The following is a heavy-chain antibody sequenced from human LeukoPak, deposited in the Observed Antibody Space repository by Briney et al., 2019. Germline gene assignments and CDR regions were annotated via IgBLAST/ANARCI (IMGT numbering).Heavy chain of an antibody. D-gene: IGHD3-10*01. J-gene: IGHJ3*02. V-gene: IGHV3-48*01. Sequence: TGGSLRLSCAASGFTFSRYGMHWVRQAPGKGLEWISYVSSSSNVEVAYADSVKGRFTISRDNAKNSLYLQMNSLRDDDTAVYYCAREGYYGALDIWGQGTMVTVSS. CDR2: VSSSSNVEV. CDR3: AREGYYGALDI. CDR1: GFTFSRYG.